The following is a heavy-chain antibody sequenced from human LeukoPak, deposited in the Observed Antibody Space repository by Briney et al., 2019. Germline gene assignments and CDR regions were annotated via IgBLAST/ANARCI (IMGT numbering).Heavy chain of an antibody. J-gene: IGHJ4*02. CDR3: ARDWVYKIDY. D-gene: IGHD5-24*01. Sequence: GGSLRLSCETAGFTFSSYVMHWVRRTPGKGLVWVSRISHDGFISYADSVKGRFTVSRDNAKNTLILQMNSLRAEDTAVYYCARDWVYKIDYWGRGTLVTVSS. V-gene: IGHV3-74*01. CDR1: GFTFSSYV. CDR2: ISHDGFI.